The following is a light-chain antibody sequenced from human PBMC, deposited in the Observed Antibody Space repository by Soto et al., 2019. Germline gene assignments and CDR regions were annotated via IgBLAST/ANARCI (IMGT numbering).Light chain of an antibody. CDR3: QQLNSYPLLT. J-gene: IGKJ4*01. V-gene: IGKV1-9*01. CDR2: AAS. CDR1: QGISSY. Sequence: DIQWTRSPSFLSASVGDRVTITCRASQGISSYLAWYQQKPGKAPKLLIYAASTLQSGVPSRFSGSRSGTEFTLTISSLQPEDFATYYCQQLNSYPLLTLGGGTKVDIK.